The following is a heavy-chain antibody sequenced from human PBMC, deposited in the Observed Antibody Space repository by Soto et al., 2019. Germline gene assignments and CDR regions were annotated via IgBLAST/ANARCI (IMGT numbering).Heavy chain of an antibody. CDR2: IMPIFRTP. CDR3: ARDKDRLQLGGNYYYILDV. J-gene: IGHJ6*02. V-gene: IGHV1-69*12. Sequence: QVQLEQSGAEVKKPGSSVKVSCKASGGTFDNSAISWVRQAPGQGLEWMGGIMPIFRTPDYAQNFQGRVTITAEESMSTVYMELSGLRSDDTAVYYWARDKDRLQLGGNYYYILDVWGQGTTVTVSS. D-gene: IGHD5-12*01. CDR1: GGTFDNSA.